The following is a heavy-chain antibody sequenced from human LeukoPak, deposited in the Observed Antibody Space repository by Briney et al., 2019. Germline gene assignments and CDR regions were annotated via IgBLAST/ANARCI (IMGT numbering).Heavy chain of an antibody. Sequence: GGSLRLSCAASGFTFDDYAMHWVRQAPGKGLEWVSGISWNSGSIGYADSVKGRFTISRDNAKNSLYLQMNSLRAEDTAVYYCARSTYSSSWGDYYYYYYMDVWGKGTTVTVSS. CDR3: ARSTYSSSWGDYYYYYYMDV. CDR2: ISWNSGSI. D-gene: IGHD6-6*01. J-gene: IGHJ6*03. CDR1: GFTFDDYA. V-gene: IGHV3-9*01.